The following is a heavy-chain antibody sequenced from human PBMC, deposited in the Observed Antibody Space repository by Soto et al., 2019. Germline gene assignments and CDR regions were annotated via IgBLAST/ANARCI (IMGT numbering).Heavy chain of an antibody. CDR1: GYTFTSYG. CDR3: ARGDDLGELLPAEYFQH. D-gene: IGHD3-10*01. CDR2: ISAYNGNT. Sequence: GASVKVSCKASGYTFTSYGISWVRQAPGQGLEWMGWISAYNGNTNYAQKLQGRVTMTTDTSTSTAYMELRSLRSDDTAVYYCARGDDLGELLPAEYFQHWGQGTLVTVSS. J-gene: IGHJ1*01. V-gene: IGHV1-18*01.